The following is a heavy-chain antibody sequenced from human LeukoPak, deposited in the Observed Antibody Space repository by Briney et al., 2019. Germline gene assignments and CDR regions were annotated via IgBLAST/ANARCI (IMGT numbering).Heavy chain of an antibody. Sequence: ASVKVSCKASGYTFTGYYMHWVRQATGQGLEWMGWMSPSSGNTGYAQKFQGRITMTRDTSISTAYMELSSLRSEDTAVYYCARNLYNTGDFESWGQGTLVTVSS. CDR1: GYTFTGYY. V-gene: IGHV1-8*02. D-gene: IGHD1-14*01. CDR2: MSPSSGNT. CDR3: ARNLYNTGDFES. J-gene: IGHJ4*02.